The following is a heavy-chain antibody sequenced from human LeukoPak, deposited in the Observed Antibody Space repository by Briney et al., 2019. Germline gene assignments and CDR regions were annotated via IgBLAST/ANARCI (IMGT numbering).Heavy chain of an antibody. CDR3: AKDKAMAGFYYFDY. D-gene: IGHD6-19*01. J-gene: IGHJ4*02. Sequence: PGRSLRLSCTTSGFTFDDYAMHWVRQVPGKGLEWVSGITWNSVNIGYADSVRGRYTISRDNAKNSLYLQMNSLRAEDTALYYCAKDKAMAGFYYFDYWGQGTLVTVSS. CDR1: GFTFDDYA. CDR2: ITWNSVNI. V-gene: IGHV3-9*01.